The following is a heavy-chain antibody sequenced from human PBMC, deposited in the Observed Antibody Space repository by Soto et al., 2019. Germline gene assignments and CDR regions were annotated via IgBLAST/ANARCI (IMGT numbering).Heavy chain of an antibody. CDR2: ISNCGST. CDR1: GGSINSGGYS. D-gene: IGHD6-19*01. Sequence: QLQLQESGSGLVKPSQTLSLTYAVSGGSINSGGYSWSWIRQPLGKGMEWIGYISNCGSTYSNPSLKSRVTTSVDRSKNQFSLKLRTVTAADTAVYYCARGGLLPYYWGQGTLVTVSS. J-gene: IGHJ4*02. CDR3: ARGGLLPYY. V-gene: IGHV4-30-2*01.